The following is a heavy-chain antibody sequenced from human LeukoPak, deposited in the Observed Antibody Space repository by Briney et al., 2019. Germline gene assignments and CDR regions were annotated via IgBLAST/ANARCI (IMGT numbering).Heavy chain of an antibody. CDR1: GGTFSSYA. CDR3: ASQYNWNFNWFDP. D-gene: IGHD1-7*01. J-gene: IGHJ5*02. Sequence: SVKVSCKASGGTFSSYAISWVRQAPGQGLEWMGGIIPIFGTANYAQKFQGRVTITADESTSTAYMELSSLRSEDTAAYYCASQYNWNFNWFDPWGQGTLVTVSS. CDR2: IIPIFGTA. V-gene: IGHV1-69*13.